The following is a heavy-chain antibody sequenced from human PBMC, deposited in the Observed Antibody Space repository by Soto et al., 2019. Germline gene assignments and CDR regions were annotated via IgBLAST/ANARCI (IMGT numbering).Heavy chain of an antibody. CDR3: ASHYKPSIAAAGTGFDP. CDR2: ISSSSSYI. CDR1: GFTFSSYS. D-gene: IGHD6-13*01. Sequence: NPGGSLRLSCAASGFTFSSYSMNWVRQAPGKGLEWVSSISSSSSYIYYADSVKGRFTISRDNAKNSLYLQMNSLRAEDTAVYYCASHYKPSIAAAGTGFDPWGQGTLVTVSS. J-gene: IGHJ5*02. V-gene: IGHV3-21*01.